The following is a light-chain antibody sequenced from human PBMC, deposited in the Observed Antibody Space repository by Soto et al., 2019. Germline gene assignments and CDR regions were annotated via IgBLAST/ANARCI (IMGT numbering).Light chain of an antibody. CDR2: ANI. V-gene: IGLV1-40*01. J-gene: IGLJ2*01. Sequence: QAVVTQPPSVSGAPGQGVTISCTGSSSNIGAGYDVHWYQHLPGTAPKLLIYANINRPSGVPDRFSGSKSGTSASLAITGLQADDEADYYCQSYDSSLSGSVFGGGTKLTVL. CDR3: QSYDSSLSGSV. CDR1: SSNIGAGYD.